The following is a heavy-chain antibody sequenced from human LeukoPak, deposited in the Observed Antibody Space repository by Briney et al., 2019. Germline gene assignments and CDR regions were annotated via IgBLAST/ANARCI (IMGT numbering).Heavy chain of an antibody. D-gene: IGHD6-19*01. V-gene: IGHV2-70*11. Sequence: SGPTLVNPTQTLTLTCTFSGFSLSTSGMCVSWIRQPPGKALEWLARIDWDDDKYYNTSLKTRLTISKDTSKNQVVLTMTNMDPVDTATYYCARYSSGWRIFDYWGRGTLVTVSS. CDR3: ARYSSGWRIFDY. CDR1: GFSLSTSGMC. J-gene: IGHJ4*02. CDR2: IDWDDDK.